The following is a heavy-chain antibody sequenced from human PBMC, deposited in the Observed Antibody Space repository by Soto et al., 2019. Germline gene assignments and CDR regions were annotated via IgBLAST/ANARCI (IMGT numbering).Heavy chain of an antibody. D-gene: IGHD5-12*01. CDR2: IIPILPTP. CDR1: GGTFGNSA. V-gene: IGHV1-69*05. Sequence: QVQLVQSGAEVKKPGSSVTVSCKASGGTFGNSAISWVRQAPGQGLEWMGGIIPILPTPDHAQKFQGRVTITSDDTTSTAYMELTSLRSEDTAVYYCARDNDRLQLGGNYYYGMDVWGQGTTVTVSS. J-gene: IGHJ6*02. CDR3: ARDNDRLQLGGNYYYGMDV.